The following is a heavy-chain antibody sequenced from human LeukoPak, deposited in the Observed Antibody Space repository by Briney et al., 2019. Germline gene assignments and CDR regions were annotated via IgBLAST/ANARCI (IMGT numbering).Heavy chain of an antibody. D-gene: IGHD2-2*01. CDR3: AKDGSSKPPHYYYYMDV. CDR2: IRYDGSNK. J-gene: IGHJ6*03. V-gene: IGHV3-30*02. CDR1: GFTFSSYG. Sequence: GGSLRLSCAASGFTFSSYGMHWVRQAPGKGLEWVAFIRYDGSNKYYADSVKGRFTISRDNSKNTLYLQMNSLRAEDTAVYYCAKDGSSKPPHYYYYMDVWGKGTTVTVSS.